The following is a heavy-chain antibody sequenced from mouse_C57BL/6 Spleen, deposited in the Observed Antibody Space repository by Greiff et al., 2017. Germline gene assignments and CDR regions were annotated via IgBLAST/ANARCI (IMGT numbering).Heavy chain of an antibody. CDR3: TVAQATPYYYAMDY. CDR2: IDPETGGT. D-gene: IGHD3-2*02. J-gene: IGHJ4*01. Sequence: QVQLQQSGAELVRPGASVTLSCKASGYTFTDYEMHWVKQTPVHGLEWIGAIDPETGGTAYNQKFKGKAILTADKSSSTAYMELRSLTSEDSAVYYCTVAQATPYYYAMDYWGQGTSVTVSS. CDR1: GYTFTDYE. V-gene: IGHV1-15*01.